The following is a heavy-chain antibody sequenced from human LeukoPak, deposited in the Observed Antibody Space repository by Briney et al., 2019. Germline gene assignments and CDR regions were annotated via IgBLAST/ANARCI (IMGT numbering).Heavy chain of an antibody. J-gene: IGHJ6*02. CDR1: GGSISSYY. V-gene: IGHV4-59*12. D-gene: IGHD4-17*01. CDR2: IYYSGST. CDR3: ARDHGDYPMTSYYYYGMDV. Sequence: SETLSLTCTVSGGSISSYYWSWIRQPPGKRLEWIGYIYYSGSTNYNPSLKSRVTISVDTSKNQFSLKLSSVTAADTAVYYCARDHGDYPMTSYYYYGMDVWGQGTTVTVSS.